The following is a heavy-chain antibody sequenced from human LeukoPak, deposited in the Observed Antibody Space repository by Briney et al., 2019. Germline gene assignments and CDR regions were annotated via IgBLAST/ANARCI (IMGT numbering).Heavy chain of an antibody. D-gene: IGHD6-13*01. CDR2: TYYRAKWYN. CDR1: GDSVSSNSAG. Sequence: SQTLSLTCAISGDSVSSNSAGWNWIRHSPSRGLEWLGRTYYRAKWYNDYAVPVKSRITINADRSKNQFSLQLNSVTPEDTAVYYCARDRGTGSWYYFDYWGQGTLVTVSS. J-gene: IGHJ4*02. CDR3: ARDRGTGSWYYFDY. V-gene: IGHV6-1*01.